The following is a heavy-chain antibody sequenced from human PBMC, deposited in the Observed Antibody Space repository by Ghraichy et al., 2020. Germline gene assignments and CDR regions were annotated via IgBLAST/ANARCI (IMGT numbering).Heavy chain of an antibody. CDR3: AHTKGFFDY. CDR2: IFWNEDK. Sequence: SGPTLMKPTQTLTLTCSFSGFSLSATGVGVGWIRQPPGKALEWVALIFWNEDKRYTPSLKTRLTISKDTSKNQVVLTVTNVDPLDTATYYCAHTKGFFDYWGQGTLVTVSS. J-gene: IGHJ4*02. V-gene: IGHV2-5*01. D-gene: IGHD2-15*01. CDR1: GFSLSATGVG.